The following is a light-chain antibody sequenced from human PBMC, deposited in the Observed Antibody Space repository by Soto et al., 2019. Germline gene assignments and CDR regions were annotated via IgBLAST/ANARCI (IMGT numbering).Light chain of an antibody. Sequence: QLVLTQPPSASGTPGQRVTISCSGSSSNIGSNYVYWYQQLPGTAPKLLIYRNNQRPSGVPDRFSGSKSGTSASLAISGLRSEDEADYYCAAWDDSLSGSYVFGTGTKLTAL. CDR3: AAWDDSLSGSYV. CDR2: RNN. V-gene: IGLV1-47*01. CDR1: SSNIGSNY. J-gene: IGLJ1*01.